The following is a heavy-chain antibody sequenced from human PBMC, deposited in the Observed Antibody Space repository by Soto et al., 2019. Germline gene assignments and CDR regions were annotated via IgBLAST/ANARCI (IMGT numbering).Heavy chain of an antibody. CDR2: INSDGSST. Sequence: HPGGSLRLSCAASGFTFSSYWMHWVRQAPGKGLVWVSRINSDGSSTSYADSVRGRFTISRDNAKNTLYLQMNSLRAEDTAVYYCARDPCPSCHTNAFDIWGQGTMVTVSS. D-gene: IGHD2-2*01. V-gene: IGHV3-74*01. CDR3: ARDPCPSCHTNAFDI. J-gene: IGHJ3*02. CDR1: GFTFSSYW.